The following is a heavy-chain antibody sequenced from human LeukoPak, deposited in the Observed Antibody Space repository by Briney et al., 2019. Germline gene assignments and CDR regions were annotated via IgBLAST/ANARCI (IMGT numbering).Heavy chain of an antibody. Sequence: GGSLRLSCAASGFTVSSNYMNWVRQAPGKGLEWVSVIYGGGNIYYADSVKGRFTISRDNSKNTLYLQMNSLRAEDTAVYYCARGDGYNYPYYFAYWGQGTLVTVSS. CDR2: IYGGGNI. V-gene: IGHV3-53*01. CDR1: GFTVSSNY. D-gene: IGHD5-24*01. CDR3: ARGDGYNYPYYFAY. J-gene: IGHJ4*02.